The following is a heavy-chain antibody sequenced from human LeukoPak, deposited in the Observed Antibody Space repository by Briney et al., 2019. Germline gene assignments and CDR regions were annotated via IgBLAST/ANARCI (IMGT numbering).Heavy chain of an antibody. D-gene: IGHD2-2*01. CDR1: GGSISSSSYY. CDR2: IYYSGST. J-gene: IGHJ3*02. V-gene: IGHV4-39*07. Sequence: SETLSLTCTVSGGSISSSSYYWGWIRQPPGKGLEWIGSIYYSGSTNYNPSLKSRVTISVDTSKNQFSLKLSSVTAADTAVYYCARRVVVVPAARSGDAFDIWGQGTMVTVSS. CDR3: ARRVVVVPAARSGDAFDI.